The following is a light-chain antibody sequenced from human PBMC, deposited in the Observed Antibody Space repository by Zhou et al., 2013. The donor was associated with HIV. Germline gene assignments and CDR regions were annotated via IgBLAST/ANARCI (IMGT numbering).Light chain of an antibody. J-gene: IGKJ1*01. Sequence: DIVMTQSPDSLAVSLGERATINCKSSQSVLYSSDNKSYLCWYQQKPGQPPKVLIHWASTRESGVPDRFSGSGSGTDFTLTISSLQPEDVAVYYCLQNYNGWTFGQGTKGEIK. CDR1: QSVLYSSDNKSY. CDR2: WAS. CDR3: LQNYNGWT. V-gene: IGKV4-1*01.